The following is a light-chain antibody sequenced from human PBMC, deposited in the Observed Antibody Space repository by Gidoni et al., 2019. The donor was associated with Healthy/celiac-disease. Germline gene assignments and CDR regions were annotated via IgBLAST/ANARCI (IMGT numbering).Light chain of an antibody. CDR3: QQYNSYEGT. CDR2: KAS. CDR1: QSISSW. Sequence: DIQMTQSPSTLSASVGDRVTITCRASQSISSWLAWYQQKPGKAPKLLSYKASSLESGVPSRFSGSGSGTEFTLTIRSLQPDDFATYYCQQYNSYEGTFGQGTKVEIK. J-gene: IGKJ1*01. V-gene: IGKV1-5*03.